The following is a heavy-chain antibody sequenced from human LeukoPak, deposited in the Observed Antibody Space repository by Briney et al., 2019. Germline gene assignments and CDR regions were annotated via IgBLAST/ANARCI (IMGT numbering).Heavy chain of an antibody. CDR2: IRYNGNNQ. D-gene: IGHD3-10*01. CDR3: AREFPQAGGFGVSGMDV. CDR1: GFTFNNYG. Sequence: GGSLRLSCAASGFTFNNYGMHWVRQAPGKGLEWVAFIRYNGNNQYYTDSVKGRFTISRDNSKNTLYLQMNSLRSDDTAVFYCAREFPQAGGFGVSGMDVWGKGTTVTVSS. J-gene: IGHJ6*04. V-gene: IGHV3-30*02.